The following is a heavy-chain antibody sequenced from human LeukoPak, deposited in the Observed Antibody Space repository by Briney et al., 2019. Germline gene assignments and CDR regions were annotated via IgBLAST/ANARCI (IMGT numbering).Heavy chain of an antibody. D-gene: IGHD2-15*01. V-gene: IGHV4-34*01. CDR2: INHSGST. CDR1: GGSFSGYY. J-gene: IGHJ6*02. Sequence: SETLSLTCAVYGGSFSGYYWSWIRQPPGKGLEWIGEINHSGSTNYNPSLKSRVTISVDTSKNQFSLKLSSVTAADTAVYYCARAHPAVAAFYSYGMDVWGQGPTATVSS. CDR3: ARAHPAVAAFYSYGMDV.